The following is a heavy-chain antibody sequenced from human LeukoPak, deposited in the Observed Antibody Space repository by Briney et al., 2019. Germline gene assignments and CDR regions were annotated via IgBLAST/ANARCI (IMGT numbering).Heavy chain of an antibody. CDR2: IIPIFGTA. D-gene: IGHD1-26*01. V-gene: IGHV1-69*13. CDR1: GGTFSNYA. Sequence: SVKVSCKASGGTFSNYAISWVRQAPGQGLEWMGGIIPIFGTANYAQKFQGRVTITADESTSTAYMELSSLRSEDTAVYYCARGAGSGGSLGWRNMDVWGQGTTVTVSS. J-gene: IGHJ6*02. CDR3: ARGAGSGGSLGWRNMDV.